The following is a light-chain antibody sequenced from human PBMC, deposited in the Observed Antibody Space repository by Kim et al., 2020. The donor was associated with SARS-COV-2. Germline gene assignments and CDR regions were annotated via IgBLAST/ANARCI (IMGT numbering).Light chain of an antibody. CDR2: GKN. CDR1: SLRSYY. Sequence: SSELTQDPAVSVALGQTVRITCQGDSLRSYYASWYQQKPGQAPVLVIYGKNNRPSGIPDRFSGSSSGNTASLTITGAQAEDEADYYCNSRDSIHVVFGGGTQLTVL. V-gene: IGLV3-19*01. J-gene: IGLJ2*01. CDR3: NSRDSIHVV.